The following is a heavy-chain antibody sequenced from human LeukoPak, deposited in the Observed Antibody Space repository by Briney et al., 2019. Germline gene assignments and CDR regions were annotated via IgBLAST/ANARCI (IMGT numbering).Heavy chain of an antibody. CDR3: ARENDNWFDP. CDR2: IYYSGTT. V-gene: IGHV4-30-4*01. CDR1: GGSISSGDYY. D-gene: IGHD1-1*01. Sequence: SETLSLTCTVSGGSISSGDYYWSWIRQPPGKGLEWIGYIYYSGTTYYNPSLKSRVTISVDTSKNQLSLNVNSVTAADTAVYYCARENDNWFDPWGQGTLVTVSS. J-gene: IGHJ5*02.